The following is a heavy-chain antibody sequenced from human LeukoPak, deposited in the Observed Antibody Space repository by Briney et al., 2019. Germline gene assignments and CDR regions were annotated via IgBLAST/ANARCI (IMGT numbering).Heavy chain of an antibody. CDR2: IKHDGSDK. D-gene: IGHD6-13*01. Sequence: PGGSLRLSCAASGFTFSHYWMSWVRQAPGKGLEWVANIKHDGSDKFHVDSVKGRFTISRDNANNSLYLQMNSLRAEDTAVYYCATSTAAAGFDPWGQGTLVTVSS. V-gene: IGHV3-7*01. CDR3: ATSTAAAGFDP. CDR1: GFTFSHYW. J-gene: IGHJ5*02.